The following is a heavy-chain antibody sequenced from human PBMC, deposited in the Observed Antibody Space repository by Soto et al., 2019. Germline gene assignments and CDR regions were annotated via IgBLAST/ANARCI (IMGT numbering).Heavy chain of an antibody. J-gene: IGHJ4*02. D-gene: IGHD3-10*01. Sequence: SETLSLTCSVSGDSISTGGYYWTWIRQHPGKGLEWIGYVYYSVTTYYNPSLKSRASISVDTTKNQFSLKLTSVTAADTAVYYCARGSTDSYPGSRIFDFWGRGTLVTVSS. CDR2: VYYSVTT. V-gene: IGHV4-31*03. CDR3: ARGSTDSYPGSRIFDF. CDR1: GDSISTGGYY.